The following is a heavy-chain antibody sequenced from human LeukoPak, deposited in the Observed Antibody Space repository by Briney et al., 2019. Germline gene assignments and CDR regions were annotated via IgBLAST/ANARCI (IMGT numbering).Heavy chain of an antibody. Sequence: ASVKVSCKASGYTFTGYYLHWLRRAPGQGLEWIGWINPNSGATSYAQKFQGRVTLTRDTSISTAYMELSSLRSDDTAVYYCARDWGSTDCWGQGTLVTVSS. CDR3: ARDWGSTDC. CDR2: INPNSGAT. CDR1: GYTFTGYY. J-gene: IGHJ4*02. D-gene: IGHD3-16*01. V-gene: IGHV1-2*02.